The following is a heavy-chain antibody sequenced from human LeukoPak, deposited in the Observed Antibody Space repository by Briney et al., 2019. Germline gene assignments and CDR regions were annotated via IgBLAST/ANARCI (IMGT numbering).Heavy chain of an antibody. V-gene: IGHV3-7*03. Sequence: GGSLRLSCAASGFTFSSYWMSWVRQAPGKGREWVANIKQDGSEKYYVDSVKGRFTISRDNAKNSLYLQMNSLRAEDTAVYYCARDQGEHAFDYWGQGTLVTVSS. D-gene: IGHD3-16*01. CDR1: GFTFSSYW. J-gene: IGHJ4*02. CDR3: ARDQGEHAFDY. CDR2: IKQDGSEK.